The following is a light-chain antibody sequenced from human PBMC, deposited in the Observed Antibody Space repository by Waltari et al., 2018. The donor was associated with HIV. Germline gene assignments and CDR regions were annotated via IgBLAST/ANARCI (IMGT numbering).Light chain of an antibody. CDR3: SSDVPTKDFCVL. J-gene: IGLJ2*01. CDR1: RSDIGDSAY. Sequence: QSALTQPPSASGSPGQSFTISCTGTRSDIGDSAYVSWYQQHPGKAPKLISSYVNKRASGVPDRFSGSKSGNTASLTVSGLQAEDEADYYCSSDVPTKDFCVLFGGGTKLTVL. CDR2: YVN. V-gene: IGLV2-8*01.